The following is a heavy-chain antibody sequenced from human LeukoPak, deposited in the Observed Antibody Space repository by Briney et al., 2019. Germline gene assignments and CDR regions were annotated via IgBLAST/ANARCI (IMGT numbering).Heavy chain of an antibody. CDR1: GYSVSSNSVT. CDR3: ARRLTQYDCFDP. Sequence: SQTLSLTCAISGYSVSSNSVTWNWIGQSPSRGLEWLGSTYYRSTWYNDYAVSVRGRITVNPDTSKNQFSLHLNSVTPEDTAVYYCARRLTQYDCFDPWGQGILVTVSS. CDR2: TYYRSTWYN. V-gene: IGHV6-1*01. J-gene: IGHJ5*02. D-gene: IGHD2-2*01.